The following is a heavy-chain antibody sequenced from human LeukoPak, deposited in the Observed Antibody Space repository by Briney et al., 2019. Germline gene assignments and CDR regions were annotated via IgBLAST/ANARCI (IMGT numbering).Heavy chain of an antibody. V-gene: IGHV3-21*01. J-gene: IGHJ4*02. CDR1: GFTFSSYG. CDR2: ISSSSSYI. Sequence: GGSLRLSCAASGFTFSSYGMSWVRQAPRKGLEWVSSISSSSSYIYSADSVKGRLTISRDNARNSLYLRMNSLRAEDTAVYYCARDPGAYSSSPIDYWGQGTLVTVSS. D-gene: IGHD6-6*01. CDR3: ARDPGAYSSSPIDY.